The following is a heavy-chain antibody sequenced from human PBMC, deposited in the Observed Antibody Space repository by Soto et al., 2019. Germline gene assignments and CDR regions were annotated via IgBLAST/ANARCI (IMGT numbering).Heavy chain of an antibody. CDR2: NYHSGTT. CDR1: GVTISTYY. Sequence: ETLSLTCAVSGVTISTYYWSWIRQPPGKGLEWIGYNYHSGTTNYNPSLKSRVTISVDTPKNQFSLRLTSVTAADTAIYYCVIEAYIGYGPAIAHWGHGTLV. D-gene: IGHD5-12*01. J-gene: IGHJ4*01. CDR3: VIEAYIGYGPAIAH. V-gene: IGHV4-59*01.